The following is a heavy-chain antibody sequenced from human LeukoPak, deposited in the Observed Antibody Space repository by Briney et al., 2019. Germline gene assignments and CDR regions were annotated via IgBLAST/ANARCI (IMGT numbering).Heavy chain of an antibody. V-gene: IGHV3-23*01. CDR2: ISGSGGST. Sequence: PGGSLRLSCAASGFTFSSYAMSWVRQAPGKGLEWVSAISGSGGSTYYADSVKGRFTISRDNAKNSLYLQMNSLRAEDTAVYYCAREFGDYDEHWGQGTLVTVSS. CDR3: AREFGDYDEH. J-gene: IGHJ1*01. CDR1: GFTFSSYA. D-gene: IGHD4-17*01.